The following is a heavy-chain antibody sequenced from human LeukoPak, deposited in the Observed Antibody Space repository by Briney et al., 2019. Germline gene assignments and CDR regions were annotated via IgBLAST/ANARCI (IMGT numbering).Heavy chain of an antibody. V-gene: IGHV3-48*01. D-gene: IGHD2-15*01. Sequence: GGSLRLSCAASGFTFSSYSMNWVRQAPGKGLEWISYISPSSTSIYYADSVKGRFTISKDNAEKSLYLQMNSLRAEDTAVYYCARDAASGNNWFDPWGQGTLVTVSS. CDR1: GFTFSSYS. J-gene: IGHJ5*02. CDR2: ISPSSTSI. CDR3: ARDAASGNNWFDP.